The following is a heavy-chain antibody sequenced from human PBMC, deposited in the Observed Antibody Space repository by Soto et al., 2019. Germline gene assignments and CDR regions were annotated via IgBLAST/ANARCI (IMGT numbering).Heavy chain of an antibody. CDR1: GFTFSSYW. J-gene: IGHJ5*02. CDR3: AREQQLLPSWDFNGFDP. Sequence: PGGSLRLSCAASGFTFSSYWMHWVRQAPGKGLVWVSRINSDGSSTSYADSVKGRFTISRDNAKNTLYLQMNSLRAEDTAVYYCAREQQLLPSWDFNGFDPWGQGTLVTVSS. D-gene: IGHD6-13*01. V-gene: IGHV3-74*01. CDR2: INSDGSST.